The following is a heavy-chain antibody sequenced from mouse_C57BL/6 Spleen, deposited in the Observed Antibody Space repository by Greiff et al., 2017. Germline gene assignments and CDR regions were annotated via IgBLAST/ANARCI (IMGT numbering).Heavy chain of an antibody. CDR1: GYSFTGYY. V-gene: IGHV1-42*01. CDR2: INPTTSGT. D-gene: IGHD1-1*01. CDR3: ASYDGTLCDY. J-gene: IGHJ2*01. Sequence: VQLKQPGPELVKPGASVKISCKASGYSFTGYYMNWVKQSPEKSLAWIGEINPTTSGTTYNQKFKAKATLTVDKSSSTAYMQLKSLTSEESAVYYCASYDGTLCDYWGQGTTLTVSS.